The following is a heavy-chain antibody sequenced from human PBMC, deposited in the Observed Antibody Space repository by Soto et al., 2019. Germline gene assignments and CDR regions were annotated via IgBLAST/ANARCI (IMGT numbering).Heavy chain of an antibody. D-gene: IGHD3-10*01. CDR2: IKQDGSEK. J-gene: IGHJ6*03. CDR3: ARTSTAQRGSGSYYTKDYYYYMDV. V-gene: IGHV3-7*01. CDR1: GFTFSSYW. Sequence: GGSLRLSCAASGFTFSSYWMSWVRQAPGKGLEWVANIKQDGSEKYYVDSVKGRFTISRDNAKNSLYLQMNSLRAEDTAVYYCARTSTAQRGSGSYYTKDYYYYMDVWGKGTTVTVSS.